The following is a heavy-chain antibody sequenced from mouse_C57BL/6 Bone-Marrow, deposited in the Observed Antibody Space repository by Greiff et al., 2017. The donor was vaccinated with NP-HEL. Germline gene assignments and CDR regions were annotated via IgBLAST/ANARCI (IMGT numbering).Heavy chain of an antibody. J-gene: IGHJ2*01. CDR2: ISDGGSYT. CDR1: GFTFSSYA. Sequence: EVQLVESGGGLVKPGGSLKLSCAASGFTFSSYAMSWVRQTPEKRLEWVATISDGGSYTYYPDNVQGRFTIYRDNAKNNLYRQMSHLKSEDTAMYYCARERVTGTDLDYWGQGTTLTVSS. D-gene: IGHD4-1*01. V-gene: IGHV5-4*01. CDR3: ARERVTGTDLDY.